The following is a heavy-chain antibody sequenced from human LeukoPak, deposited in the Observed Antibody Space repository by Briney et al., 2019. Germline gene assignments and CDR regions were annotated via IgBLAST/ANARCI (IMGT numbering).Heavy chain of an antibody. J-gene: IGHJ5*02. CDR2: INHSGST. CDR1: GGSFSGYY. V-gene: IGHV4-34*01. CDR3: ARGLRSILRFDP. Sequence: SGTLSLTCAVYGGSFSGYYWSWIRQPPGKGLEWIGEINHSGSTNYNPSLKSRVTISVDTSKNQFSLKLSSVTAADTAVYYCARGLRSILRFDPWGQGTLVTVSS.